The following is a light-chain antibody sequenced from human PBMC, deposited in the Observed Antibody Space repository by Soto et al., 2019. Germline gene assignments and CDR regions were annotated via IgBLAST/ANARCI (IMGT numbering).Light chain of an antibody. CDR2: GAS. CDR1: QSVSSK. V-gene: IGKV3-15*01. CDR3: QQYNSWLWT. Sequence: IVMSRSSSTVSVSPGEGATLSCRASQSVSSKLAWYQQKPGQAPRLLIYGASTRATGIPARFSGSGSGTEFTLIISSLQSEDSAVYYCQQYNSWLWTFGQGTKVDI. J-gene: IGKJ1*01.